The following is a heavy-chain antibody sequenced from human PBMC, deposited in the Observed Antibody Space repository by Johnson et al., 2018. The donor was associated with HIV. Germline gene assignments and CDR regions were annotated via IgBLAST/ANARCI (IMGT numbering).Heavy chain of an antibody. CDR1: GFSVNSYY. Sequence: VQLVESGGGLVPPGGSLRVSCAASGFSVNSYYMSWDRQAPGKRLEWVAVIYSAGSPYFADSVKGRFTVSRDRSNNTMYLQMNSLTPEDTAVYYCARDFPLGYRWGNGFDIWGHGTTV. CDR2: IYSAGSP. D-gene: IGHD5-18*01. V-gene: IGHV3-66*02. J-gene: IGHJ3*02. CDR3: ARDFPLGYRWGNGFDI.